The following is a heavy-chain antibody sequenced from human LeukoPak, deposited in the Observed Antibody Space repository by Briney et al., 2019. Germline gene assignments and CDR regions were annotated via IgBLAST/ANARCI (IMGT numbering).Heavy chain of an antibody. J-gene: IGHJ6*03. D-gene: IGHD6-13*01. Sequence: SETLSLTCTVSGGSISSSSYYWGWIRQPPGKGLEWIGSIYYSGSTYYNPSLKSRVTISVDTSKNQFSLKLSSVTAADTAVYYCASLSSHGRYYYYYYMDVWGKGTTVTVSS. CDR1: GGSISSSSYY. CDR3: ASLSSHGRYYYYYYMDV. CDR2: IYYSGST. V-gene: IGHV4-39*01.